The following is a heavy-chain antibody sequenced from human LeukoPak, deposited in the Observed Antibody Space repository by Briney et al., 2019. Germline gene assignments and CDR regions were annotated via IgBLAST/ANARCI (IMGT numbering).Heavy chain of an antibody. Sequence: GGSLRLSCAISGFTFSSYWMTWVRQAPGKGLEWVANIKQDGSETYYVDSVKGRFTISRDNAKNSLYLQMSSLRTEDTAVYSCARLNYYANKGPDAFDIWGQGTMVTVSS. J-gene: IGHJ3*02. CDR1: GFTFSSYW. CDR3: ARLNYYANKGPDAFDI. D-gene: IGHD3-10*01. CDR2: IKQDGSET. V-gene: IGHV3-7*01.